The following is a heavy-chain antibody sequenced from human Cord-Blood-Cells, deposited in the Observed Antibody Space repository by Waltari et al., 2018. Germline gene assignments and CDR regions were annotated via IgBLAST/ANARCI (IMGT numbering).Heavy chain of an antibody. CDR1: GLTFSSYG. V-gene: IGHV3-33*01. CDR3: ARPLGIPDYYYYMDV. CDR2: IWYDGSNK. D-gene: IGHD6-13*01. J-gene: IGHJ6*03. Sequence: VQLVESGGGVVQPGRSLRLSCAAHGLTFSSYGLQSVRRAPGKGLEWVGVIWYDGSNKYYADSVKGRFTISRDNSKNTLYLQMNSLRAEDTAVYYCARPLGIPDYYYYMDVWGKGTTVTVSS.